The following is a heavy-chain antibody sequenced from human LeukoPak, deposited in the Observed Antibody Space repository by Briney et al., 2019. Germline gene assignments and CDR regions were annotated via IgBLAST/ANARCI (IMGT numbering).Heavy chain of an antibody. CDR3: ARDPAGHCSSTSCFSYYFDY. J-gene: IGHJ4*02. V-gene: IGHV4-61*02. CDR1: GGSISSGSYY. D-gene: IGHD2-2*01. CDR2: IYTSGST. Sequence: SQTLSLTCTVSGGSISSGSYYWSWIRQPAGKGLEWIGRIYTSGSTNYNPSLKSRVTISVDTSKNQFSLKLSSVTAADTAVYYCARDPAGHCSSTSCFSYYFDYWGQGTLVTVSS.